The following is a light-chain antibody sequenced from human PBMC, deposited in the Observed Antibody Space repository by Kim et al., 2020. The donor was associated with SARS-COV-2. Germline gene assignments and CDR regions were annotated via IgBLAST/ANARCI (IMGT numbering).Light chain of an antibody. J-gene: IGKJ2*01. CDR1: QTSSSY. CDR2: AAS. Sequence: SASVGDRVTITCRASQTSSSYLNWYQHKPGKAPKLLIYAASSLQSGVPSRFNGSGSGTDFTLTFNSLQAEDVATYYCQQSYSTPYTFGQGTKLEI. CDR3: QQSYSTPYT. V-gene: IGKV1-39*01.